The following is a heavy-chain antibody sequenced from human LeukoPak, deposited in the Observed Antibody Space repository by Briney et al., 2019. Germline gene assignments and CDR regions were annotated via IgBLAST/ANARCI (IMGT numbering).Heavy chain of an antibody. CDR2: ISGSGGST. CDR3: AKDRGYSSGWYINWFDP. J-gene: IGHJ5*02. V-gene: IGHV3-23*01. CDR1: GFTFSSYA. D-gene: IGHD6-19*01. Sequence: PGGSLRLSCAASGFTFSSYAMSWVRQAPGKGLEWVSAISGSGGSTYYADSVKGRFTISRDNSENTLYLQMNSLRAEDTAVYYCAKDRGYSSGWYINWFDPWGQGTLVTVSS.